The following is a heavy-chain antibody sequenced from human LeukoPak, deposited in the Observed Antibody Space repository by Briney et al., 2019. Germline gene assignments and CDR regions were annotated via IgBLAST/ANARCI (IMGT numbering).Heavy chain of an antibody. CDR2: IYYSGNT. D-gene: IGHD2-2*01. J-gene: IGHJ6*02. V-gene: IGHV4-31*03. Sequence: PSETLSLTCTVSGGSITSGAYYWNWIRHFPGEGLEWIGYIYYSGNTYYNPSLKSRITISRDTSKNQFSLKLTSVTAADTAVYYCARVSSNPYYYGMDVWGQGTTVTVSS. CDR1: GGSITSGAYY. CDR3: ARVSSNPYYYGMDV.